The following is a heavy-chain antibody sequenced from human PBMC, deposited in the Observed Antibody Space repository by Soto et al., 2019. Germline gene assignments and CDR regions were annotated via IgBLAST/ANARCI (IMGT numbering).Heavy chain of an antibody. J-gene: IGHJ5*02. Sequence: TLSRTDALCGGSISSCGYYWYWIRQNPGKGLEWIGYIYYSGSTYYNPSLKSRVTISVDKSKNQFYLDLNSVTAADTAMYYCARNGDCTRPGCIVGWFDPWGPGTLVTVSS. CDR2: IYYSGST. D-gene: IGHD2-8*01. CDR1: GGSISSCGYY. CDR3: ARNGDCTRPGCIVGWFDP. V-gene: IGHV4-31*11.